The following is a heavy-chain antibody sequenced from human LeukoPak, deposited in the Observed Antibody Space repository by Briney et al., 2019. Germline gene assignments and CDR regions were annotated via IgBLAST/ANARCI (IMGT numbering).Heavy chain of an antibody. CDR1: GFTFSSYG. CDR2: ISYDGSNK. Sequence: GGSLRLPCAASGFTFSSYGMHWVRQAPGKGLEWVAVISYDGSNKYYADSVKGRFTISRDDSKNTLYLQMNSLRAEDTAVYYCAKDLFYVDTVDGYGMDVWGQGTTVTVSS. D-gene: IGHD5-12*01. CDR3: AKDLFYVDTVDGYGMDV. V-gene: IGHV3-30*18. J-gene: IGHJ6*02.